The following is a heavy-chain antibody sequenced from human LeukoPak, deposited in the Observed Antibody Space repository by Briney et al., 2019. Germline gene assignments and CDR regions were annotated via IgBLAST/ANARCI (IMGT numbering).Heavy chain of an antibody. CDR3: AKSLGGATFDY. CDR2: IYSGCST. Sequence: GGSLRLSCAASGFTVSSNYMSWVRQAPGKGLEWVSVIYSGCSTYYADSVKGRFTISRHNSKNTLYLQMNSLRAEDTAVYYCAKSLGGATFDYWGQGTLVTVSS. CDR1: GFTVSSNY. J-gene: IGHJ4*02. D-gene: IGHD1-26*01. V-gene: IGHV3-53*04.